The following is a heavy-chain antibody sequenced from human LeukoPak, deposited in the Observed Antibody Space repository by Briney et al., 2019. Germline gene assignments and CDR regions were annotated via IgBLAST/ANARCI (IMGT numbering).Heavy chain of an antibody. V-gene: IGHV3-23*01. CDR2: ISGSAFST. J-gene: IGHJ4*02. CDR3: AKDRGTGFLHDWTVSS. CDR1: GFTFSSYG. Sequence: GGSLRLSCAASGFTFSSYGMSWVRQAPGKGLEWVSIISGSAFSTYYADSVRGRFTISRDNSKSTLYLQMNSLGAEDTALYYCAKDRGTGFLHDWTVSSWGQGTRVTVSS. D-gene: IGHD3/OR15-3a*01.